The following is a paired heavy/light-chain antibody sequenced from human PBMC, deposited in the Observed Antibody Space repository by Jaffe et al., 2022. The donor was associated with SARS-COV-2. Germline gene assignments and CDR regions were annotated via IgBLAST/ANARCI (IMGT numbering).Light chain of an antibody. CDR1: QSVFFSSDNRNY. Sequence: DIVMTQSPDSLAVSLGERATITCKSSQSVFFSSDNRNYLAWYQQKPGQPPKLLIYWASTRQSGVPDRFSGSGSGADFTLTISSLQAEDVAVYYCQQYYGAPLTFGGGTQVEIK. CDR3: QQYYGAPLT. CDR2: WAS. V-gene: IGKV4-1*01. J-gene: IGKJ4*01.
Heavy chain of an antibody. Sequence: QVQLVESGGGVVQPGRSLRLSCAASGFSFSTYALHWVRQAPGKGLEWVAITSYDGNTKYYGDSVKGRFTISRDNSKNTLYLQMNSLRGEDTAVYYCARDGGSRSWYANKYYYMDVWGKGTTVIVSS. CDR3: ARDGGSRSWYANKYYYMDV. J-gene: IGHJ6*03. CDR1: GFSFSTYA. D-gene: IGHD6-13*01. CDR2: TSYDGNTK. V-gene: IGHV3-30*04.